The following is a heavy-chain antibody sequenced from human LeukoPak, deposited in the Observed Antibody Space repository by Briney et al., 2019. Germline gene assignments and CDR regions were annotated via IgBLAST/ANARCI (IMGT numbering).Heavy chain of an antibody. V-gene: IGHV1-18*01. CDR2: ISAYNGNT. CDR1: GGTFSSYA. CDR3: ARDCSSTSCPPYYYYYGMDV. J-gene: IGHJ6*02. Sequence: ASVKVSCKASGGTFSSYAISWVRQAPGQGLEWMGWISAYNGNTNYAQKLQGRVTMTTDTSTSTAYMELRSLRSDDTAVYYCARDCSSTSCPPYYYYYGMDVWGQGTTVTVSS. D-gene: IGHD2-2*01.